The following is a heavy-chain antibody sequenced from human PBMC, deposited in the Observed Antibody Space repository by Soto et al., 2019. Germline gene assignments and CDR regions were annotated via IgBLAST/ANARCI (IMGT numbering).Heavy chain of an antibody. CDR1: GYTFTSYN. J-gene: IGHJ5*02. V-gene: IGHV1-46*01. CDR3: ARAAGRFGELHWFDP. D-gene: IGHD1-7*01. CDR2: INPLGFST. Sequence: QVQLVQSGAEVKKPGASVKVSCKASGYTFTSYNMHWVRQAPGQGLEWVGMINPLGFSTTYAQKFRGRVTMTWDTSTSTVHMELTYLRSDDTAVYYCARAAGRFGELHWFDPWGQGTLVTVSP.